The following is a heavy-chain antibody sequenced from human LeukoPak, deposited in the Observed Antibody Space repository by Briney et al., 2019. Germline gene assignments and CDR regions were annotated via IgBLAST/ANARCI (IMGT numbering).Heavy chain of an antibody. CDR3: AKVGRPWYFDY. J-gene: IGHJ4*02. CDR2: ISGSGGST. Sequence: GGSLRLSCAASGFTFSSYAMSWVRQAPGKGLEWVSEISGSGGSTYYADPVKGRFTISRDNSKNTLYLQVNSLRAEDTAVYYCAKVGRPWYFDYWGQGTLVTVSS. CDR1: GFTFSSYA. D-gene: IGHD3-16*01. V-gene: IGHV3-23*01.